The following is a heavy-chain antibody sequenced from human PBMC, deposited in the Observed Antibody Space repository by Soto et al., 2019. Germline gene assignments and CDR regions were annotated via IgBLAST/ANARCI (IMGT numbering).Heavy chain of an antibody. CDR2: LSGSGGST. CDR3: AKATSGSYYSEEYFQH. J-gene: IGHJ1*01. CDR1: GFTFNNYV. Sequence: ESGGGLVQPGGSLRLSCTASGFTFNNYVMSWVRLAPGKGLEWVSSLSGSGGSTYYADSVKGRFTISRDNSKNTLYLQMNSLRAEDTAVYYCAKATSGSYYSEEYFQHWGQGTLVTVSS. V-gene: IGHV3-23*01. D-gene: IGHD1-26*01.